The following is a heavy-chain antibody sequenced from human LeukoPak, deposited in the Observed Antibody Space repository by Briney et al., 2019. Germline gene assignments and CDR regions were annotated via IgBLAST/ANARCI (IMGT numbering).Heavy chain of an antibody. Sequence: SETLSLTCTVSGGSISTYYWSWIRQPAGKGLEWIGRISTTGGTIYNPSLKSRVTVSVDTSKNQFSLKLNSVTAADTALYFCARDLDYGPRNWFDPWGQGTLAIVSS. D-gene: IGHD4-17*01. J-gene: IGHJ5*02. CDR2: ISTTGGT. CDR3: ARDLDYGPRNWFDP. CDR1: GGSISTYY. V-gene: IGHV4-4*07.